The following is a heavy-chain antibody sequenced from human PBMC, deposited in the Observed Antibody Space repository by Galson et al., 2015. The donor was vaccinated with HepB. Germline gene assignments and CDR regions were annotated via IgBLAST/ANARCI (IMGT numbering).Heavy chain of an antibody. Sequence: SVKVSCKASGGTFSSYAISWVRQAPGQGLEWMGGIIPIFGTANYAQKFQGRVTITADKSTSTAYMELSSLRSEDTAVYYCARAMYYYGSGTTYDAFDIWGQGTMVTVSS. D-gene: IGHD3-10*01. CDR3: ARAMYYYGSGTTYDAFDI. CDR2: IIPIFGTA. J-gene: IGHJ3*02. CDR1: GGTFSSYA. V-gene: IGHV1-69*06.